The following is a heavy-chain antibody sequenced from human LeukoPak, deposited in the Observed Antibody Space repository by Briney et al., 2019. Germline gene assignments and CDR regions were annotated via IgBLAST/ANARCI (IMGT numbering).Heavy chain of an antibody. CDR2: IYYSGST. Sequence: SETLSLTCTVSGGSIGSYYWSWIRQPPGKGLEWIGYIYYSGSTNYNPSLKSRVTISVDTSKNQFSLKLSSVTAADTAVYYCARSYSYSSSWYYFDYWGQGTLVTVSS. J-gene: IGHJ4*02. CDR3: ARSYSYSSSWYYFDY. V-gene: IGHV4-59*01. CDR1: GGSIGSYY. D-gene: IGHD6-13*01.